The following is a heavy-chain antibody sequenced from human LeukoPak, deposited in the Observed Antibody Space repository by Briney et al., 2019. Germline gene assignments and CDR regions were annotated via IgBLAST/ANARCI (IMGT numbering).Heavy chain of an antibody. CDR1: GGSISSSNW. CDR2: IYHSGST. V-gene: IGHV4-4*02. Sequence: PSETLSLTCAVSGGSISSSNWWSWVRQPPGKGLEWIGEIYHSGSTNYNPSLKSRVTISVDKSKNQFYLKLSSVTAAETAVYYCARGRVGATIFNWFYPCGQGTLVTVSS. D-gene: IGHD1-26*01. CDR3: ARGRVGATIFNWFYP. J-gene: IGHJ5*02.